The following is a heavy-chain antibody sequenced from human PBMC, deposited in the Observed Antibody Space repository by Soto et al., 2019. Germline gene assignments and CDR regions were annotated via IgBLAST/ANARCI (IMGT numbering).Heavy chain of an antibody. J-gene: IGHJ4*02. D-gene: IGHD2-2*02. CDR1: GYRFTIYC. CDR2: IYLGDSNT. Sequence: GASLKMSCDGSGYRFTIYCIGLVVRIPGKGLEWMGIIYLGDSNTIYSPSFQGQVTISADKSISTAYLQWSSLKASDTAIYYCARQEYCSSTSCYTVDSWGQGTLGSVSS. V-gene: IGHV5-51*01. CDR3: ARQEYCSSTSCYTVDS.